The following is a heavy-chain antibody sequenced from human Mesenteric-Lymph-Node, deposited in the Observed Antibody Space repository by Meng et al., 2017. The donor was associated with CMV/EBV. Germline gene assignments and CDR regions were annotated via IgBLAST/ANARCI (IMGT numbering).Heavy chain of an antibody. D-gene: IGHD3-3*01. J-gene: IGHJ4*02. V-gene: IGHV4-61*01. CDR2: IYYSGST. CDR1: GGSVSSGSYY. CDR3: ARDYYSPPPGVVTGVGY. Sequence: SETLSLTCTVSGGSVSSGSYYWSWIRQPPGKGLEWIGYIYYSGSTNYNPSLKSRVTMTTDTSTSTAYMELRSLTSDDTAVYFCARDYYSPPPGVVTGVGYWGQGTLVTVSS.